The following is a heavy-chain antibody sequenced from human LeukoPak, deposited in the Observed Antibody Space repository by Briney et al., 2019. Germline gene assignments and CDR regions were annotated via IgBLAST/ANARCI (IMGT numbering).Heavy chain of an antibody. V-gene: IGHV4-59*01. CDR3: ARGGDSKHSVN. J-gene: IGHJ4*02. D-gene: IGHD3-16*01. CDR1: GGSISSYY. CDR2: IYYSGSI. Sequence: SETLSLTCTVSGGSISSYYWSWIRQPPGKGLEWIGYIYYSGSINYNPSLKSRVTISVDTSKNQFSLNLSSVTAADTAVHYCARGGDSKHSVNWGQGTLVTVSS.